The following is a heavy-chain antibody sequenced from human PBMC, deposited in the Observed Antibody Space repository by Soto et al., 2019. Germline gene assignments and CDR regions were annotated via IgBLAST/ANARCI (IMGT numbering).Heavy chain of an antibody. J-gene: IGHJ6*02. Sequence: ASVKVSCKASGYTFTSYGISWVRPAPGQGLEWMGWISAYNGNTNYAQKLQGRVTMTTDTSTSTAYMELSSLRSEDTAVYYCARSTYSSSWYIYYYYGMEVWGQATPVTVSS. CDR3: ARSTYSSSWYIYYYYGMEV. CDR1: GYTFTSYG. D-gene: IGHD6-13*01. CDR2: ISAYNGNT. V-gene: IGHV1-18*01.